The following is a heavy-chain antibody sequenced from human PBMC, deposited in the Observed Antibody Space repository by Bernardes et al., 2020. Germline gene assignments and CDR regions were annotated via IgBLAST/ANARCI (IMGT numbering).Heavy chain of an antibody. CDR3: ARDRETYYYGSGLMDV. CDR1: GFTVSSNY. D-gene: IGHD3-10*01. V-gene: IGHV3-53*01. CDR2: IYSGGST. Sequence: GGSLRLSCAASGFTVSSNYMSWVRQAPGKGLEWVSVIYSGGSTYYADSVKGRFTISRDNSKNTLYLQMNSLRAEDTAVYYCARDRETYYYGSGLMDVWGQGTTVTVSS. J-gene: IGHJ6*02.